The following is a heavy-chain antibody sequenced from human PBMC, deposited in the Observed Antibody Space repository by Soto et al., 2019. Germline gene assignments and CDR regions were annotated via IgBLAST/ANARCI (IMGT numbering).Heavy chain of an antibody. CDR2: INTSGGST. Sequence: ASVKVSCKASGYTFTSYYMHWLRQAPGQELKRMGIINTSGGSTSYAQKFQGRVTMTTDTSTRTAYMELKSLRSDDTAVYYCAREGYYFGSGSYSPPRYYGMDVWGQGTTVTVSS. CDR3: AREGYYFGSGSYSPPRYYGMDV. D-gene: IGHD3-10*01. V-gene: IGHV1-46*01. CDR1: GYTFTSYY. J-gene: IGHJ6*02.